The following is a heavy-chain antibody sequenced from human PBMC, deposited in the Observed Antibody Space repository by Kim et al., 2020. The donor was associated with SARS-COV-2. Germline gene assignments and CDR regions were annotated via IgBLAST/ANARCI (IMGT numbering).Heavy chain of an antibody. CDR1: GYTFTGYY. Sequence: ASVKVSCKASGYTFTGYYMHWVRQAPGQGLEWMGWINPNTGGTNYAQKFQGWVTMTRDTSIGTAYLEMSRLRSDDTAVYYCARGSLRISMIRGVFDYWGQGSLVTVSS. J-gene: IGHJ4*02. D-gene: IGHD3-10*01. CDR3: ARGSLRISMIRGVFDY. CDR2: INPNTGGT. V-gene: IGHV1-2*04.